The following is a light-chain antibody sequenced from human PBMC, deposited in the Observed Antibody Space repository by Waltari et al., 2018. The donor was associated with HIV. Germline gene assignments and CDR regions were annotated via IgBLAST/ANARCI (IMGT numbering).Light chain of an antibody. CDR2: GAS. CDR1: QSVSSSY. J-gene: IGKJ2*01. Sequence: EIVLTQSPGTLSLSPGERATLSCRARQSVSSSYLAWYQQQPGQAPRLLIYGASSRATGIPDRFSGSGSGTDFTLTISRLEPEDFAVYYCQQYDNGYTFGQGTKVEIK. V-gene: IGKV3-20*01. CDR3: QQYDNGYT.